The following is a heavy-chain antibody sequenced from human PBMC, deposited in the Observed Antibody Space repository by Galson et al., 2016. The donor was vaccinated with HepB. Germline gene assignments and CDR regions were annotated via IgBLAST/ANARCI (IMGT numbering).Heavy chain of an antibody. CDR2: ISGYNGNA. J-gene: IGHJ6*04. Sequence: SVKVSCKASGYNFTNFGISWVRQAPGQRPEWMGWISGYNGNAKSAQKFQGRVTMTTETSTTTVYIELRSLRSDDTALYYCVRDRGFGMDVWGKGTAVTVTS. CDR3: VRDRGFGMDV. V-gene: IGHV1-18*01. CDR1: GYNFTNFG.